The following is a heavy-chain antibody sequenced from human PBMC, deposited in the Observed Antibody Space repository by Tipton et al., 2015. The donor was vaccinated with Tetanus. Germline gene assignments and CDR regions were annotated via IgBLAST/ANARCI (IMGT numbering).Heavy chain of an antibody. V-gene: IGHV3-23*01. CDR1: GFTFSSYE. CDR2: ISGSGGST. J-gene: IGHJ3*02. D-gene: IGHD1-26*01. CDR3: AKDGQGGATTIHAFDI. Sequence: SLRLSCAASGFTFSSYEMNWVRQAPGKGLEWVSAISGSGGSTYYADSVKGRFTISRDNSKNTLYLQMNSLRAEDTAVYYCAKDGQGGATTIHAFDIWGQGTMVTVSS.